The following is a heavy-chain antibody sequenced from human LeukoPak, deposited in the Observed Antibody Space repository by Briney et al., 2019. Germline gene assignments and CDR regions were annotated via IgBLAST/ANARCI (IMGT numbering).Heavy chain of an antibody. V-gene: IGHV3-7*01. CDR3: GKTGRSGYLFQLDY. Sequence: GGSLRLSCAASGFTFSSYWMSWVRQAPGKGLEWVANIKQDGSEKYYVDSVKGRFTISRDNAKNSLYLQMNSLRAGDTAVYYCGKTGRSGYLFQLDYWGQGTLVTVSS. CDR1: GFTFSSYW. CDR2: IKQDGSEK. J-gene: IGHJ4*02. D-gene: IGHD3-3*01.